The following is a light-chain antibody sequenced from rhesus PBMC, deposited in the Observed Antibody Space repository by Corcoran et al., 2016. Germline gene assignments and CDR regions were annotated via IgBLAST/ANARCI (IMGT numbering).Light chain of an antibody. J-gene: IGLJ1*01. V-gene: IGLV2S7*01. Sequence: QAAPTQPPSVSGSPGQSVTISCTGTSSDVGAYNYVSWYQQHPGKAPKLMLYDVSERPSGVSDRFSGSKSGNTASLTISGLQSDDEADYYCCSKSSGSTFIFGVGTRLTVL. CDR1: SSDVGAYNY. CDR2: DVS. CDR3: CSKSSGSTFI.